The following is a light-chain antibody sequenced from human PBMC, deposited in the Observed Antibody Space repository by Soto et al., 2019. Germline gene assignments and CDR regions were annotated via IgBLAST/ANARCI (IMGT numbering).Light chain of an antibody. J-gene: IGKJ5*01. V-gene: IGKV1-39*01. Sequence: DIQMTQSPSSLSASVGDRVTISCRASQSISIYLNWYQQKPGKAPKLLIYGASSSQSGVPSRFSGSGSGTDFTLTISSLQPEDFATYYCQQSYNPPITFGQGTRLDIK. CDR1: QSISIY. CDR3: QQSYNPPIT. CDR2: GAS.